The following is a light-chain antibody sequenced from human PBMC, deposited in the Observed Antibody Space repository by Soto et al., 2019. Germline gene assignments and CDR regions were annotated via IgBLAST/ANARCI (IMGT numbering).Light chain of an antibody. Sequence: SYELTQPPSVSVSPGQTASITCSGNKLANKYPSWFQQRAGQSPVLVIYQDNRRPSGIPERFSVSNSGNTATLTISGTQAVDEADYYCQAWDRSIVVFGGGTELTV. CDR3: QAWDRSIVV. V-gene: IGLV3-1*01. J-gene: IGLJ2*01. CDR2: QDN. CDR1: KLANKY.